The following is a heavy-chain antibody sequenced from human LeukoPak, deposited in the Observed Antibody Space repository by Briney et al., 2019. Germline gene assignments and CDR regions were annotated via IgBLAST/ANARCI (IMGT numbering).Heavy chain of an antibody. J-gene: IGHJ3*02. Sequence: PSGTLSLTCTVSGGSISSYYWSWIRQPAGKGLEWIGRIYTSGSTNYNPSLKSRVTMSVDTSKNQFSLKLSSVTAADTAVYYCASSGYTHYDALDIWGQGTMVTVSS. CDR3: ASSGYTHYDALDI. CDR2: IYTSGST. CDR1: GGSISSYY. V-gene: IGHV4-4*07. D-gene: IGHD3-22*01.